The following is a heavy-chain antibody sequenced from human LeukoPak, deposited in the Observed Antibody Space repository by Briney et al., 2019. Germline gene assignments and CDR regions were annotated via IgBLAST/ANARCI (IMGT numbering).Heavy chain of an antibody. CDR1: GASVGSSGYY. Sequence: SETLSLTRTVTGASVGSSGYYCSWLRQPPGKGLEWIGHVYYTGSTNYNPSLKSRVTISMDTSKNQFSLNLISVTTADTAIYYCAREKHLERGWFDPWGQGTLVTVSS. V-gene: IGHV4-61*08. D-gene: IGHD1-1*01. CDR2: VYYTGST. J-gene: IGHJ5*02. CDR3: AREKHLERGWFDP.